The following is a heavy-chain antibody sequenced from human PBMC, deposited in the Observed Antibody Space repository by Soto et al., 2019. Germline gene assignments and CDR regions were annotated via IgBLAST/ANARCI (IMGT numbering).Heavy chain of an antibody. V-gene: IGHV1-46*01. CDR3: ARVRSSELVAPTDYFDY. CDR2: INPGGDSA. J-gene: IGHJ4*02. Sequence: ASVKVSCKASGYTFRSYYIHWVRQAPGQGLEWLGVINPGGDSADYAQKFKGRVTMTRDTSTSTVYMEVSSLRSEDTAVYYCARVRSSELVAPTDYFDYWGQGTLVTVSS. D-gene: IGHD5-12*01. CDR1: GYTFRSYY.